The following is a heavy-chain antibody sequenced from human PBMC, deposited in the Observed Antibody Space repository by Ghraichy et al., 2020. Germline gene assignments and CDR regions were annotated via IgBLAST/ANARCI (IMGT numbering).Heavy chain of an antibody. V-gene: IGHV4-61*02. D-gene: IGHD2-15*01. CDR2: IYTSGST. CDR3: ARMGRSGGSCSADY. J-gene: IGHJ4*02. Sequence: SETLSLTCTVSGGSISSGSYYWSWIRQPAGKGLEWIGRIYTSGSTNYNPSLKSRVTISVDTSKNQFSLKLSSVTAADTAVYYCARMGRSGGSCSADYWGQGTLVTVSS. CDR1: GGSISSGSYY.